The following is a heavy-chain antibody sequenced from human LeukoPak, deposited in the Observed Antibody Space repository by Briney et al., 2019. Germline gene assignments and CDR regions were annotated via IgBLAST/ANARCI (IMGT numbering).Heavy chain of an antibody. CDR1: GVSISSGDYY. V-gene: IGHV4-30-4*01. CDR2: MYYSGSA. CDR3: ARPYYYDSRIDP. D-gene: IGHD3-22*01. J-gene: IGHJ5*02. Sequence: SETLSLTCTVSGVSISSGDYYWSWIRQPPGKGLEWVGYMYYSGSAYYNPSLKSRATISVDMSKNQFSLKLSSVTAADTAVYFCARPYYYDSRIDPWGQGTLVTVSS.